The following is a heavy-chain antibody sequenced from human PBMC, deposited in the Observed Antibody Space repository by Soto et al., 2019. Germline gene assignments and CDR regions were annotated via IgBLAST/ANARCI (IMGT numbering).Heavy chain of an antibody. V-gene: IGHV3-7*01. CDR1: GFTFSSYW. Sequence: PGGSLRLSCAASGFTFSSYWMSWVRQAPGKGLEWVANIKQDGSEKYYVDSVKGRFTISRDNAKNSLYLQMNSLRAEDTAVYYCARDRLALGFTGIYYYYMDVWGKGTTVTVS. J-gene: IGHJ6*03. CDR2: IKQDGSEK. D-gene: IGHD2-15*01. CDR3: ARDRLALGFTGIYYYYMDV.